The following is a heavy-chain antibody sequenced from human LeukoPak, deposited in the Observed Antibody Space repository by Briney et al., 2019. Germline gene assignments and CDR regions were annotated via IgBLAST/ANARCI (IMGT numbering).Heavy chain of an antibody. D-gene: IGHD6-19*01. Sequence: GGSLRLSCAASGFTFSSYGMSWVRQAPGKGLEWVSYISSSSSTIYYADSMKGRFTISRDNAKNSLYLQIHSLRPEDTAVYYCARTSSGFWAPFDSWGQGTLVTVSS. J-gene: IGHJ4*02. CDR2: ISSSSSTI. CDR1: GFTFSSYG. V-gene: IGHV3-48*04. CDR3: ARTSSGFWAPFDS.